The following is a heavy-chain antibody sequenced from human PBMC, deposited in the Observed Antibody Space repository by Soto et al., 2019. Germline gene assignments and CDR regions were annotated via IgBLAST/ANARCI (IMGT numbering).Heavy chain of an antibody. CDR3: AREDPSGYYYYFDY. CDR1: GVTFSSYW. J-gene: IGHJ4*02. Sequence: GGSVRLSCAASGVTFSSYWMHWFRQAPGKGLVWVSRINSDGSSTSYADSVKGRFTISRDNAKNTLYLQMNSLRAEDTAVYYCAREDPSGYYYYFDYWGQGTLVTVSS. V-gene: IGHV3-74*01. D-gene: IGHD3-3*01. CDR2: INSDGSST.